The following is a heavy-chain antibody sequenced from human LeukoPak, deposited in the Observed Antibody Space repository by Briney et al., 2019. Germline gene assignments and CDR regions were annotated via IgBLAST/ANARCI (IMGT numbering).Heavy chain of an antibody. CDR2: ILPILGIA. D-gene: IGHD3-10*01. J-gene: IGHJ6*02. CDR1: GGTFSSYA. CDR3: ARELWFGEYDYYYGMDV. V-gene: IGHV1-69*04. Sequence: SVKVSCQASGGTFSSYAISWVRQAHGQGLEWVGRILPILGIANYAQKFQGRVTITADKSTSTAYMELSSLRSEDTAVYYCARELWFGEYDYYYGMDVWGQGTTVTVSS.